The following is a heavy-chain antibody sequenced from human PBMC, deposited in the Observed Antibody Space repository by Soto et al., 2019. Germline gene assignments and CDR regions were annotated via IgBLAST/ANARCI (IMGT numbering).Heavy chain of an antibody. J-gene: IGHJ4*02. D-gene: IGHD1-26*01. CDR1: GGSISSSSYY. V-gene: IGHV4-39*01. CDR3: ARRPSGKFPDY. Sequence: QLQLQESGPGLVKPSETLSLTCTVSGGSISSSSYYWGWIRQPPGKGLEWIGSIYYSGSTYYNPSLKSRVTISVDTSKNQFSLKLSSVTAADTAVYYCARRPSGKFPDYWGQGTLVTVSS. CDR2: IYYSGST.